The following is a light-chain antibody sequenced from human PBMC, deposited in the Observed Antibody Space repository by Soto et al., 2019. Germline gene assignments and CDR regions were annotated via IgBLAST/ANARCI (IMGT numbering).Light chain of an antibody. CDR1: QSVSGD. CDR3: QQYNNWPIT. CDR2: DAS. Sequence: IGLRQSPSTLSVYPSERATLSCRASQSVSGDLAWYHHKPGQAPRLLIYDASTRALDTPARFAGSGAGTEFTLTISSLQSEDFAVYFCQQYNNWPITFCQGTRLAIK. J-gene: IGKJ5*01. V-gene: IGKV3-15*01.